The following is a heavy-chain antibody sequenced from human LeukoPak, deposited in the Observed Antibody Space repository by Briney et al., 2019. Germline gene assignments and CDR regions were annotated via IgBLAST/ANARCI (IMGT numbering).Heavy chain of an antibody. D-gene: IGHD2-15*01. Sequence: AGGSLRLSCAASGFTFSSNAMSWVRQAPGKELEWVSGISGSGGNTYSADSVKGRFTISRDNSKNTLYLQMNSLRAEDTAVYYCAKSPGGGRDYWGQGTLVTVSS. J-gene: IGHJ4*02. CDR1: GFTFSSNA. V-gene: IGHV3-23*01. CDR2: ISGSGGNT. CDR3: AKSPGGGRDY.